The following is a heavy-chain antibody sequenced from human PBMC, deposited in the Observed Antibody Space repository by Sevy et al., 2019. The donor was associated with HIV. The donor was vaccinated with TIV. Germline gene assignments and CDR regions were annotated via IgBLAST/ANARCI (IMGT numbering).Heavy chain of an antibody. CDR1: GFTFSSYA. CDR3: ASSRTPWGGMDV. D-gene: IGHD3-16*01. Sequence: GGSLRLSCAASGFTFSSYAMHWVRQAPGKGLEWVAVISYDGSNKYYADSVKGRFTISRDNSKNTLYLQMNSLRAEDTAVYYCASSRTPWGGMDVWGQGTTVTVSS. CDR2: ISYDGSNK. J-gene: IGHJ6*02. V-gene: IGHV3-30*04.